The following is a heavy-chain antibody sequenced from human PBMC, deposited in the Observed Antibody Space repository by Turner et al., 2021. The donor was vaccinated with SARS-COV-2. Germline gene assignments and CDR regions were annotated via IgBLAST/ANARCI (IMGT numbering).Heavy chain of an antibody. Sequence: EVQLLESGGGLVQPGGSLRPSGAASGFTFSSYAMSWVRQAPGKGLEWVSAISGSGGRTYYADSVKGRFTISRDNSKNTLYLQMNSLRAEDTAVYYCAKGYDSSGYYSARGGLFCDYWGQGTLVTVSS. V-gene: IGHV3-23*01. D-gene: IGHD3-22*01. J-gene: IGHJ4*02. CDR1: GFTFSSYA. CDR2: ISGSGGRT. CDR3: AKGYDSSGYYSARGGLFCDY.